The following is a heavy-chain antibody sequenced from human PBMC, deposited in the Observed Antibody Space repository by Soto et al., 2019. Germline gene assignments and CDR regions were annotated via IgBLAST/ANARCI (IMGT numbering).Heavy chain of an antibody. CDR3: ARTSRGLQYFDY. D-gene: IGHD1-1*01. CDR1: GYTFTRYG. V-gene: IGHV1-18*01. Sequence: TVKVSCKASGYTFTRYGISWVRQAPGQGLEWMGWISAYNGNTNYAQKLQGRVTMTTDTSTSTAYMELRSLRSDDTAVYYCARTSRGLQYFDYWGQGTLVTVSS. J-gene: IGHJ4*02. CDR2: ISAYNGNT.